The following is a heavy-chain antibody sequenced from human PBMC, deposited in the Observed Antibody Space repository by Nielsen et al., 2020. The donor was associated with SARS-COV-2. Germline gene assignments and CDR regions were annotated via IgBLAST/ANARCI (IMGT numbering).Heavy chain of an antibody. V-gene: IGHV3-43*02. Sequence: GESLKISCAASGFTFDDYAMHWVRQAPGKGLEWVSLISGDGGSTYYADSVKGRFTISRDNSKNSLYLQMNSLRAEDTALYHCARDTNPRGEAGPGTLWFDPWGQGTLVTVSS. J-gene: IGHJ5*02. D-gene: IGHD3-10*01. CDR3: ARDTNPRGEAGPGTLWFDP. CDR2: ISGDGGST. CDR1: GFTFDDYA.